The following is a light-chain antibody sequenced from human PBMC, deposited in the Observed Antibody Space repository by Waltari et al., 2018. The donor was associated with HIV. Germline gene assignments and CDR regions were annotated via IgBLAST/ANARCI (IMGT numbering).Light chain of an antibody. J-gene: IGLJ3*02. CDR2: EVT. Sequence: QSALTQPASVSGSPGQSITISCTGASSDVGGYNYVSWYQHHPGKAPKLIIYEVTNRPSGVSNRFSGSKSGNTASLTISGLQPEDEADYYCSSYSSTNTLGVFGGGTMLTVL. CDR1: SSDVGGYNY. V-gene: IGLV2-14*01. CDR3: SSYSSTNTLGV.